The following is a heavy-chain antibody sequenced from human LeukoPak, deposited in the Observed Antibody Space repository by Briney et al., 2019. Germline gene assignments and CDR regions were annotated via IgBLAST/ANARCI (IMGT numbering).Heavy chain of an antibody. CDR3: ARDLGKAAAERDY. J-gene: IGHJ4*02. CDR2: IYSGGST. D-gene: IGHD6-13*01. Sequence: GGSLRLSCVASGFTFSSYSMNWVRQAPGKGLEWVSVIYSGGSTDYADSVKGRFTISRDNSKNTVYLQMNSLRAEDTAVYYCARDLGKAAAERDYWGQGTLVTVSS. CDR1: GFTFSSYS. V-gene: IGHV3-53*01.